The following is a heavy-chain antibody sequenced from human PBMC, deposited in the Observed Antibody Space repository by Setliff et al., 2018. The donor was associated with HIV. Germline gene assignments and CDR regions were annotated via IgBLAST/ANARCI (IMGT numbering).Heavy chain of an antibody. CDR2: ISSSSSYT. CDR1: GFTFSDYY. J-gene: IGHJ4*02. V-gene: IGHV3-11*06. D-gene: IGHD2-2*01. CDR3: ARGEPTILVVPAAFFDY. Sequence: GGSLRLSCAASGFTFSDYYVSWIRQAPGKGLEWVSYISSSSSYTNYADSVKGRFTISRDNAKNSLYLQMNSLRAEDTAVYYCARGEPTILVVPAAFFDYWGQGTLVTVSS.